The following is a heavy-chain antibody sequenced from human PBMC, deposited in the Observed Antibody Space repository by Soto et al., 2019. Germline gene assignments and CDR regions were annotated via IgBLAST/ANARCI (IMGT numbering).Heavy chain of an antibody. Sequence: SETLSLTCSVSSGYISSLYWSWIRQPPGKGLEWIGSIYYSGSTNYNPSLKSRVTISVDTSKNQFSLKLSSVTAADTAVYYCARPATGYHYMDVWGKGTTVTVSS. CDR3: ARPATGYHYMDV. J-gene: IGHJ6*03. CDR2: IYYSGST. D-gene: IGHD3-9*01. CDR1: SGYISSLY. V-gene: IGHV4-59*08.